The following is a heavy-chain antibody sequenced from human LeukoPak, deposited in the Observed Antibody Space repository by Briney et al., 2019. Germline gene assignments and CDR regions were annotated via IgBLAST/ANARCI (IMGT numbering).Heavy chain of an antibody. J-gene: IGHJ4*02. D-gene: IGHD3-16*02. Sequence: GGSLRLSRAASGFTFGSYWMHWVRQAPGKGLVWVSRINTDGSSTRYADSVKGRFTISRDNAKNTLYLQMNSLRAEDTAVYYCARGRLGELSPHDYWGQGTLVTVSS. CDR3: ARGRLGELSPHDY. V-gene: IGHV3-74*01. CDR2: INTDGSST. CDR1: GFTFGSYW.